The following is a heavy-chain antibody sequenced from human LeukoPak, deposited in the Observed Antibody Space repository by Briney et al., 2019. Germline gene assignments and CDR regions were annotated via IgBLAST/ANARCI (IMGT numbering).Heavy chain of an antibody. CDR3: VRDPNALGY. D-gene: IGHD2-2*01. J-gene: IGHJ4*02. V-gene: IGHV3-48*01. Sequence: GGSLRLSCVASGFTFSSYSMNWVRQAPGRGLEWVSYISRRNTIYYADSVKGRFTISRDNAKNSLYLQMNSLRVEDTAVYHCVRDPNALGYWGQGTLVTVSS. CDR1: GFTFSSYS. CDR2: ISRRNTI.